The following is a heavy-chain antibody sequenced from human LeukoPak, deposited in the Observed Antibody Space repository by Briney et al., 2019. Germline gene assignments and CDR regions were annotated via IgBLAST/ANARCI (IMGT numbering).Heavy chain of an antibody. J-gene: IGHJ4*02. Sequence: GGSLRLSCAASGFTFSTYSMSWVRQAPGKGLEWVSSISGSGGSTYYADSVKGRFTISRDNSKNTLFLQMKSLKAGDKAVYYCAKGGGGVLASWGQGTLVTVSS. CDR2: ISGSGGST. CDR3: AKGGGGVLAS. CDR1: GFTFSTYS. D-gene: IGHD3-16*01. V-gene: IGHV3-23*01.